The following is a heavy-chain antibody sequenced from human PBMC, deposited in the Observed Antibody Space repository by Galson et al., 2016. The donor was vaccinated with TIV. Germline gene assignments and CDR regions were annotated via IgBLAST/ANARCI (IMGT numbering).Heavy chain of an antibody. CDR1: GFTFSGYG. D-gene: IGHD2-15*01. CDR3: ARDRVVDATYYYYYYGMDV. V-gene: IGHV3-30*02. J-gene: IGHJ6*02. CDR2: ILYDGNNR. Sequence: SLRLSCAASGFTFSGYGMHWVRQAPGKGLEWVAFILYDGNNRYYADSVKGRFTISRDNSKNTLYLQINSLRVEDTAVYYCARDRVVDATYYYYYYGMDVWGQGTAVTVSS.